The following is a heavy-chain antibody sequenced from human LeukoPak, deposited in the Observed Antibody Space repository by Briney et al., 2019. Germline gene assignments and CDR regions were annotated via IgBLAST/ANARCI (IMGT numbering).Heavy chain of an antibody. CDR1: GGSISSYY. CDR2: IYYSGST. CDR3: ARAGYSSGWYDY. V-gene: IGHV4-59*01. D-gene: IGHD6-19*01. J-gene: IGHJ4*02. Sequence: SETLSLTCTVSGGSISSYYWSWIRQPPGKGLEWIGYIYYSGSTNYNPSLKSRVTISVDTSKNQFSLKLSSVTAADTAVYYCARAGYSSGWYDYWGQGTLVTVSS.